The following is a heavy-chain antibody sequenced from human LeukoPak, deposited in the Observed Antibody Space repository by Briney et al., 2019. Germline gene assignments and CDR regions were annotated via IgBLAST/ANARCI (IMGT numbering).Heavy chain of an antibody. CDR1: GGSISSSSYY. V-gene: IGHV4-39*01. Sequence: SETLSLTCTVSGGSISSSSYYWGWIRQPPGKGLEWIGSIYYSGSTYYNPSLKSRVTISVDTSKNQFSLKLSSVTAADTAVYYCARAQYQLLFWPYYLDYWGQGTLVTVSS. CDR2: IYYSGST. CDR3: ARAQYQLLFWPYYLDY. J-gene: IGHJ4*02. D-gene: IGHD2-2*01.